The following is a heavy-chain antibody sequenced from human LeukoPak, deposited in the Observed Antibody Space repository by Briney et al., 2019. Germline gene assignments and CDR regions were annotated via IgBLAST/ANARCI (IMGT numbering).Heavy chain of an antibody. CDR1: GFTFSSFG. CDR2: ISGSGDST. D-gene: IGHD1-26*01. CDR3: AREVGAYDY. V-gene: IGHV3-23*01. J-gene: IGHJ4*02. Sequence: SGGSLRLSCAASGFTFSSFGMTWVRQAPGKGLEWVSLISGSGDSTYHADSVKGRFTISRDNSKNTLYLQMNSLRAEDTAVYYCAREVGAYDYWGQGTLVTVSS.